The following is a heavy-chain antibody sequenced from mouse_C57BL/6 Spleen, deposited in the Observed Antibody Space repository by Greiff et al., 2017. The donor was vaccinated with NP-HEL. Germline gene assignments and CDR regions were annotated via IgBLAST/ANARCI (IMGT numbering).Heavy chain of an antibody. CDR3: ARWDYGSSYVDY. Sequence: VQLKESGPELVKPGASVKISCKASGYAFSSSWMNWVKQRPGKGLEWIGRIYPGDGDTNYNGKFKGKATLTADKSSSTAYMQLSSLTSENSAVYFCARWDYGSSYVDYWGQGTTLTVSS. J-gene: IGHJ2*01. CDR2: IYPGDGDT. CDR1: GYAFSSSW. V-gene: IGHV1-82*01. D-gene: IGHD1-1*01.